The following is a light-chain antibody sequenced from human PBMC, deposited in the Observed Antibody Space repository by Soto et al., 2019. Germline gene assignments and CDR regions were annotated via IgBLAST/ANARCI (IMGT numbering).Light chain of an antibody. J-gene: IGKJ4*01. CDR1: QNIDIW. Sequence: GDRVTITCRASQNIDIWLSWYQQKPGKAPNLLIYDASNLKSGVPSRFSGSGSGTEFTLTISSLQPDDFATYYCQQHKSYPVTFGGGTKVDIK. CDR3: QQHKSYPVT. V-gene: IGKV1-5*01. CDR2: DAS.